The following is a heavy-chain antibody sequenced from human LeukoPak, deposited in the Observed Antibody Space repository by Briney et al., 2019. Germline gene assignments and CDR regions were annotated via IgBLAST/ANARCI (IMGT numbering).Heavy chain of an antibody. J-gene: IGHJ4*02. CDR1: GFTFSSYS. CDR2: ISTGSLTM. D-gene: IGHD2-15*01. Sequence: GGSLRLSCAVSGFTFSSYSMNWVRQAPGQGLDWVSFISTGSLTMYYAESVRGQFTISRDDARNSLYLQMNRLRDEDTAVYYCARQVAATDFDFWGQGTLVTVSS. CDR3: ARQVAATDFDF. V-gene: IGHV3-48*02.